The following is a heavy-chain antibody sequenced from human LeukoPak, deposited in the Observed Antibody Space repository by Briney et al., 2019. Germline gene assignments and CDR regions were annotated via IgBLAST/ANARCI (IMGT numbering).Heavy chain of an antibody. CDR1: GYTFTTYN. J-gene: IGHJ4*02. CDR2: ISGYNGNT. V-gene: IGHV1-18*01. D-gene: IGHD6-19*01. Sequence: ASVKVSCKASGYTFTTYNINWVRQAPGQGLEWMGWISGYNGNTNYAQKLQGRVTMTTDTSTSTAYMELRSLKSDDTAVYYCARAPAVAGEIDYWGQGTLVTVSS. CDR3: ARAPAVAGEIDY.